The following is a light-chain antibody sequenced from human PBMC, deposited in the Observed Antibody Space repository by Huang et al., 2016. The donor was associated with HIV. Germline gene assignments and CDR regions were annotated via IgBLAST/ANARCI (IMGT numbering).Light chain of an antibody. CDR3: QQYYSTLT. V-gene: IGKV4-1*01. CDR1: QSVLYSSNNKNY. J-gene: IGKJ4*01. Sequence: DIVMTQSPDSLAVSLGERATINCKSSQSVLYSSNNKNYLAWYQQKPGQPPKLLIYRASTRESGVPDRFSGGGSGTDFTLTISSLQAEDVAVYYCQQYYSTLTFGGGTKVEIK. CDR2: RAS.